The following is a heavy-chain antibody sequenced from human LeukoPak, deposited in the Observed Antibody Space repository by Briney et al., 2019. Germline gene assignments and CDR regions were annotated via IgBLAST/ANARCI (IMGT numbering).Heavy chain of an antibody. CDR3: ARDSGIVATSDYFDY. J-gene: IGHJ4*02. Sequence: GGSLRLSCAASGFTLSSYAMSWVRQAPGKGLEWVSAISDTGNTYHADSVKGQSTISRDNSKNTLYLQMNSLRAEDTAVYYCARDSGIVATSDYFDYWGQGTLVTVSS. V-gene: IGHV3-23*01. D-gene: IGHD5-12*01. CDR2: ISDTGNT. CDR1: GFTLSSYA.